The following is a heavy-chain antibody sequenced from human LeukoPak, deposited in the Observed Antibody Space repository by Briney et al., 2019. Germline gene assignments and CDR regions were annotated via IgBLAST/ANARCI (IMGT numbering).Heavy chain of an antibody. J-gene: IGHJ4*02. V-gene: IGHV1-2*02. CDR2: INPNSGGT. D-gene: IGHD3-10*01. CDR3: ARGRITYYYGSGSYAPLDY. Sequence: ASVKVSCKASGYTFTGYYMHWVRQAPGQGREWMGWINPNSGGTNYAQKFLGRVTRTRDTSSSTAYMDVSRLRSDDTAVYYCARGRITYYYGSGSYAPLDYWGQGTLVTVSS. CDR1: GYTFTGYY.